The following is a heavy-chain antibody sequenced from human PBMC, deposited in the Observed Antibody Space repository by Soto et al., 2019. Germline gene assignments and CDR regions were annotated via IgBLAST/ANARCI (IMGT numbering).Heavy chain of an antibody. CDR2: INHSGST. D-gene: IGHD5-18*01. J-gene: IGHJ4*02. CDR1: GGSFSGYY. CDR3: AREGYSYTRSLDY. V-gene: IGHV4-34*01. Sequence: VYGGSFSGYYWIWIRQPPGKGLEWIGEINHSGSTNYNPSLKSRVTISVDTSKNQFSLKLSSVTAADTAVYYRAREGYSYTRSLDYWGQGTLVTVSS.